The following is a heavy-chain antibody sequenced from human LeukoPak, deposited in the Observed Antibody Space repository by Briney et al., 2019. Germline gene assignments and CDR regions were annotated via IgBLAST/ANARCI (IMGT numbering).Heavy chain of an antibody. D-gene: IGHD6-6*01. CDR2: IYTSGST. Sequence: SETLSLTCTVSGGSISSYYWSWIRQPAGKGLEWIGRIYTSGSTNYNPSLKSRVTMSVDTSKNQFSLKLSSVTAADTAVYYCARDTARAAYSSSYYIDYWGQGTLVTVSS. J-gene: IGHJ4*02. V-gene: IGHV4-4*07. CDR3: ARDTARAAYSSSYYIDY. CDR1: GGSISSYY.